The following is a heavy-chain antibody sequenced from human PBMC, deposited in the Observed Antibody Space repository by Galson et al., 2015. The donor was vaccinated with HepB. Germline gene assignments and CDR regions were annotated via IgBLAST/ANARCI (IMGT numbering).Heavy chain of an antibody. CDR2: ISGSGGST. Sequence: SLRLSCAASGFTFSSYAMSWVRPAPGKGLEWVSAISGSGGSTYYADSVKGRFTISRDNSKNTLYLQMNSLRAEDTAVYYCAKDQLTEGGYCTNGVCYRGVLGNFDYWGQGTLVTVSS. CDR1: GFTFSSYA. J-gene: IGHJ4*02. D-gene: IGHD2-8*01. CDR3: AKDQLTEGGYCTNGVCYRGVLGNFDY. V-gene: IGHV3-23*01.